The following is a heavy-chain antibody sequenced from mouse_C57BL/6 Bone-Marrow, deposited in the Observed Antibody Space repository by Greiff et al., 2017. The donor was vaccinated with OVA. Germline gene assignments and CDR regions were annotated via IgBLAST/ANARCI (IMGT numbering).Heavy chain of an antibody. D-gene: IGHD2-5*01. CDR3: ARNCHYSNYDY. CDR2: IWSGGST. Sequence: VKLVESGPGLVQPSQSLSITCTVSGFSFTSYGVHWVRQSPGKGLEWLGVIWSGGSTDYNAAFISRLSISKDNSKSQVFFTMNSLQADDTAIYYCARNCHYSNYDYWGQGTTLTVSS. V-gene: IGHV2-2*01. J-gene: IGHJ2*01. CDR1: GFSFTSYG.